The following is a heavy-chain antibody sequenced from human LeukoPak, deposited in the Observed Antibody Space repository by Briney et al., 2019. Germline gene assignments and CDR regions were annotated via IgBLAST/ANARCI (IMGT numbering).Heavy chain of an antibody. CDR3: ARPNAGYDFWSGHFYYYYMDV. CDR2: ISSSSSYI. CDR1: GFTFSSYS. D-gene: IGHD3-3*01. J-gene: IGHJ6*03. Sequence: GGSLRLSCAASGFTFSSYSMNWVRQAPGKGLEWVSSISSSSSYIYYADSVKGRFTISRDNAKNSLYLQMNSLRAEDTAVYYCARPNAGYDFWSGHFYYYYMDVWGKGTTVTVSS. V-gene: IGHV3-21*01.